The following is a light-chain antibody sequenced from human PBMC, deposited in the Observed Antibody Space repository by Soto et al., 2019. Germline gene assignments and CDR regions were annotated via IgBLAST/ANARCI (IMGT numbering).Light chain of an antibody. Sequence: EIVMTQAPATLSLSPGERATLSCRASQSIGGDLVWFQQKPGRAPRLLIYGAANRATGVPDRFSGSGAGTLFTLTISNLQSVDFAVYYCQQYLDWPRTFDQGTKVEV. V-gene: IGKV3-15*01. CDR2: GAA. CDR3: QQYLDWPRT. J-gene: IGKJ1*01. CDR1: QSIGGD.